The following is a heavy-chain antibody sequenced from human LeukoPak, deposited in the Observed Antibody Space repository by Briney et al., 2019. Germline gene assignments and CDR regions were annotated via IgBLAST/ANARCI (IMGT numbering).Heavy chain of an antibody. D-gene: IGHD3-10*01. Sequence: PGGSLRLSCAASGFTVSSNYMSWVRQAPGKGLEWVSVIYSGGSTYYADSVKGRFTISRDNSKNTLYLQMNSLRAEETAVYYCARGPDYYGSGSYSYWGQGTLVTVSS. CDR3: ARGPDYYGSGSYSY. V-gene: IGHV3-53*01. CDR1: GFTVSSNY. CDR2: IYSGGST. J-gene: IGHJ4*02.